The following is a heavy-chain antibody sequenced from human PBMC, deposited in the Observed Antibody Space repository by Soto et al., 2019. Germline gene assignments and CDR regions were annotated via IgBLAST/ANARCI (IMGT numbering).Heavy chain of an antibody. D-gene: IGHD6-13*01. CDR2: IYYSGST. J-gene: IGHJ4*02. V-gene: IGHV4-31*03. CDR1: GGSISSGGYY. CDR3: ARGIAAAGSDY. Sequence: QVQLQELGPGLVKPSQTLSLTCTVSGGSISSGGYYWSWIRQHPGKGLEWIGYIYYSGSTYFNPSLNSRLTIPVDTPKNQFSLKLSSVTAADTAVYYCARGIAAAGSDYWGQGTLVTVSS.